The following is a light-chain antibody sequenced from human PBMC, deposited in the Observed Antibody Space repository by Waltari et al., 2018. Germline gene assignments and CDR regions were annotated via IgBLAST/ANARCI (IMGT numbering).Light chain of an antibody. CDR1: QSVGTN. V-gene: IGKV3-15*01. CDR3: QQYHNWPPWA. J-gene: IGKJ1*01. Sequence: DIVMTQSPATLSVSPGERATLSCRAGQSVGTNLAWYQQRPGQAPRLRLYVASSRATGIPARFSGSGSGTDFTLTINSLQPEDFALYYCQQYHNWPPWAFGQGTKVEIK. CDR2: VAS.